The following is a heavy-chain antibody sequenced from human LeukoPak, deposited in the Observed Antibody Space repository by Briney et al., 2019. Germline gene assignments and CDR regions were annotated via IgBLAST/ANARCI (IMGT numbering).Heavy chain of an antibody. V-gene: IGHV3-23*01. CDR3: ARSHQDCYDSSGYYYSAFDI. D-gene: IGHD3-22*01. CDR1: GGSISSSSH. CDR2: ISSNGADT. Sequence: PSETLSLTCTVSGGSISSSSHYWGWVRQPPGKGLEWVSAISSNGADTYYADAVKGRFTISRDNLENMVYLQMNSLRAEDTAVYYCARSHQDCYDSSGYYYSAFDIWGQGTMVTVSS. J-gene: IGHJ3*02.